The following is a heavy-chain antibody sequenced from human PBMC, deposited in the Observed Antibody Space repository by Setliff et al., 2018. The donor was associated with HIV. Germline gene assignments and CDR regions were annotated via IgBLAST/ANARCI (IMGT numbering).Heavy chain of an antibody. CDR2: ISAYNGNT. CDR1: GYTFTSYG. V-gene: IGHV1-18*01. J-gene: IGHJ4*02. D-gene: IGHD6-13*01. Sequence: ASVKVSCKASGYTFTSYGISWVRQAPGQGLEWMGWISAYNGNTNYAQKLQGRVTMTTDTSTSTAYMELSSLRSEDTAVYYCARLLSVAATEDYWGQGTLVTVSS. CDR3: ARLLSVAATEDY.